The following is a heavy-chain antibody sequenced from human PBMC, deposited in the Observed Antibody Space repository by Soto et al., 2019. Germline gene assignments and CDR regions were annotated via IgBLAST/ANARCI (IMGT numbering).Heavy chain of an antibody. CDR1: GFTFNNYA. CDR2: ISGGGDTT. V-gene: IGHV3-23*01. D-gene: IGHD3-10*01. J-gene: IGHJ4*02. Sequence: EVQLLESGGGLVQPGGSLRLSCAASGFTFNNYAMTWVRQAPGKGLEWVSDISGGGDTTSYADSVKGRFTVSRDGSKSTLYLQMSSLRAEDTALYYCAKGRGGSGSLTPRVDFWGQGTLVTVSS. CDR3: AKGRGGSGSLTPRVDF.